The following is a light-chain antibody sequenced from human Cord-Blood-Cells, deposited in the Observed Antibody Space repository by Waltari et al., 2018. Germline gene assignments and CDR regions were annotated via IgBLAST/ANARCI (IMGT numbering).Light chain of an antibody. V-gene: IGKV4-1*01. J-gene: IGKJ1*01. CDR2: WAS. Sequence: DIVMTQSPDSLAVSLGEWATINCTSSQSLLYSSNNKNYLAWYQQKPGQPPKLLIYWASTRESGVPDRFSGSGSGTDFTLTISSLQAEDVAVYYCQQYYSTPQTFGQGTKVEIK. CDR3: QQYYSTPQT. CDR1: QSLLYSSNNKNY.